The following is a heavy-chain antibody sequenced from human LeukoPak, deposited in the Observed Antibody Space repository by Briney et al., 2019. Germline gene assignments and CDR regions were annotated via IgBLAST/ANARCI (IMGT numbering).Heavy chain of an antibody. J-gene: IGHJ4*02. Sequence: GGSLRLSCAASGFTFFSYTMNWVRHAPGKGLEWVSSISTSSSYIYYADSVKGRFTISRDNAKNSLYLQMNSLRVEDTAVYYCARAHNWKYGTFDYWGQGTLVTVSS. D-gene: IGHD1-7*01. V-gene: IGHV3-21*01. CDR3: ARAHNWKYGTFDY. CDR2: ISTSSSYI. CDR1: GFTFFSYT.